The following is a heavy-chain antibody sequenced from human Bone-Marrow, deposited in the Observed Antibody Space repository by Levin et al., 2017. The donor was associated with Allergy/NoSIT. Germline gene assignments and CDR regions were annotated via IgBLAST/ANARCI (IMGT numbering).Heavy chain of an antibody. J-gene: IGHJ3*02. D-gene: IGHD6-6*01. CDR1: GYTFSSYW. CDR2: IYPSDSDT. V-gene: IGHV5-51*01. Sequence: GESLKISCKGSGYTFSSYWIGWVRQMPGKGLEWMGIIYPSDSDTRYSPSFQGQVSISVDKSISTAYLQWRSLKASDTAMYYCARRRSIALRHDAFDIWGQGTMVTVSS. CDR3: ARRRSIALRHDAFDI.